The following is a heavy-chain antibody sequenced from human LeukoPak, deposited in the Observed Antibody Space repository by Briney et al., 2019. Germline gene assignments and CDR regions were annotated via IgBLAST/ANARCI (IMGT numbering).Heavy chain of an antibody. V-gene: IGHV4-59*01. CDR1: GGTISSYY. CDR2: IYYRGTT. D-gene: IGHD1-26*01. Sequence: SETLSLTCTVSGGTISSYYWSWIREPPGKGLEWIGYIYYRGTTKYNPSLKSRVTILVDTSKNQFSLKLSSVTAADTAVYYCARVPPGASHFDSWGQGTLVPVSS. CDR3: ARVPPGASHFDS. J-gene: IGHJ4*02.